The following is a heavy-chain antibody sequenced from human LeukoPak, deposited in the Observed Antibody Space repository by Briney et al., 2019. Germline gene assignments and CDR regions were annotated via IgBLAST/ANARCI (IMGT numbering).Heavy chain of an antibody. CDR1: GFSFSSFA. V-gene: IGHV3-23*01. J-gene: IGHJ4*02. CDR3: AKALEQETVIALDS. CDR2: IIDTGGAT. Sequence: GGSLRLSCAASGFSFSSFAMTWVRQAPGKGLEWVSGIIDTGGATYYADSVKGRFTISRDNSKNTLYLQMNSLRAEDTSIYFCAKALEQETVIALDSWGQGTLVTVSS. D-gene: IGHD6-13*01.